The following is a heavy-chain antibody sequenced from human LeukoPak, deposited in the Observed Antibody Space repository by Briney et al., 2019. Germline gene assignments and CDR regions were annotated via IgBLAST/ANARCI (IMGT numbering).Heavy chain of an antibody. J-gene: IGHJ4*02. CDR3: ARDLLNEGNHLDY. Sequence: SETLSLTCAVPGGSISSSNWWSWVRQPPGKGLEWIGEIYHSGSTNYNPSLKSRVTISVDKSKNQFSLKLSPVTAADTAVYYCARDLLNEGNHLDYWGQGTLVTVSS. CDR1: GGSISSSNW. V-gene: IGHV4-4*02. CDR2: IYHSGST. D-gene: IGHD4-23*01.